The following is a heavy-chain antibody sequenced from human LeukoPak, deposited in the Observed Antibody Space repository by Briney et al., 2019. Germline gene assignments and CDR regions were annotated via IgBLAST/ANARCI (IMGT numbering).Heavy chain of an antibody. CDR1: GGSISSSSYY. Sequence: SGTLSLTCTVSGGSISSSSYYWGWIRQPPGKGLEWIGSIYYSGSTYYNPSLKSRVTISVDTSKNQFSLKLSSVTAADTAVYYCARGLIKGIPVAGTGWGQGTLVTVSS. CDR3: ARGLIKGIPVAGTG. V-gene: IGHV4-39*07. J-gene: IGHJ4*02. CDR2: IYYSGST. D-gene: IGHD6-19*01.